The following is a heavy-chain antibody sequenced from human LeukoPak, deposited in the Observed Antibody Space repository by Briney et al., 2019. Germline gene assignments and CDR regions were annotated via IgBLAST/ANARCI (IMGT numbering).Heavy chain of an antibody. Sequence: PGGSLRLSCAASGFTFSSYSMNWVRQAPGKGLEWVSSISSSSSYIYYADSVKGRFTISRDNAKNSLYLQMNSLRVEDTAVYYCARDSNYDQAFDIWGQGTMVTVSS. CDR1: GFTFSSYS. CDR3: ARDSNYDQAFDI. D-gene: IGHD3-3*01. V-gene: IGHV3-21*01. CDR2: ISSSSSYI. J-gene: IGHJ3*02.